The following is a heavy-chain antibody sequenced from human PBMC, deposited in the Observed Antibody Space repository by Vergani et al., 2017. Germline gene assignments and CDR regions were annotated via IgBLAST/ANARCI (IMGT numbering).Heavy chain of an antibody. J-gene: IGHJ6*02. Sequence: LEESGGGSVKPGGSLRLSCAASGFKFSDHYMSWIRQAPGKGLEWVSHISPGASTVSYTNSVTGRFTVSRDNDNNSLTLDMTTRRVEDPAVYYCAKNPXISTTRHYYAMDVWGQGTTVTVSS. CDR1: GFKFSDHY. V-gene: IGHV3-11*04. CDR3: AKNPXISTTRHYYAMDV. D-gene: IGHD1-1*01. CDR2: ISPGASTV.